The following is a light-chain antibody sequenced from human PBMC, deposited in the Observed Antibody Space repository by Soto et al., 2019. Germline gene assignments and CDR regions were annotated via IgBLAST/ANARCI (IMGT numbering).Light chain of an antibody. CDR3: QQTGSFPWT. CDR1: QPINNF. V-gene: IGKV1-12*01. Sequence: IQMTQSPSSVSASVGDRVTITCRASQPINNFLAWYQQSPGKAPNLLIYAASSFQGGVPSRFSGRTSGTDFTLTISSLQPEDFATYYCQQTGSFPWTFGQGTKVEIK. J-gene: IGKJ1*01. CDR2: AAS.